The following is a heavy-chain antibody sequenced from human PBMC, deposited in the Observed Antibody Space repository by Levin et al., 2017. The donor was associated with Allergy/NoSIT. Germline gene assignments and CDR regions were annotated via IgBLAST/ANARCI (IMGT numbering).Heavy chain of an antibody. CDR3: ARESPWAGRSQGTDAFDI. D-gene: IGHD1-1*01. Sequence: SETLSLTCTVSGGSISNYYWSWIRQSPGKGLEWIGYIYYSGSTNYNPSLKSRVSISVDTSKNQFSLRLSSVTAADTAVYYCARESPWAGRSQGTDAFDIWGQGTMVTVSS. CDR1: GGSISNYY. CDR2: IYYSGST. V-gene: IGHV4-59*01. J-gene: IGHJ3*02.